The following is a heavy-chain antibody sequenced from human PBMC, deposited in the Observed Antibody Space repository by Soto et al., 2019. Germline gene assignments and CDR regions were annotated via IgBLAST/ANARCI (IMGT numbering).Heavy chain of an antibody. V-gene: IGHV3-30*18. CDR2: ISYDGSNK. D-gene: IGHD6-19*01. Sequence: QVQLVEYGGGVVQPGRSLRLSCAASGFTFSSYGMHWVRQAPGKGLEWVAVISYDGSNKYYADSVKGRFTISRDNSKNTLYLQMNSLRAEDTAVYYCAKDSLSASRKSSRGMDVWGQGTTVTVSS. CDR1: GFTFSSYG. CDR3: AKDSLSASRKSSRGMDV. J-gene: IGHJ6*02.